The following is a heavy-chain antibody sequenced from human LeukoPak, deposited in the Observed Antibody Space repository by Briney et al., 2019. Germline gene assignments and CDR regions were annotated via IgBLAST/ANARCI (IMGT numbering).Heavy chain of an antibody. CDR1: GFTFSSYS. CDR2: ISSSSSTI. D-gene: IGHD1-14*01. Sequence: QSGGSLRLSCAASGFTFSSYSMNWARQAPGKGMEWVSYISSSSSTIYYADSVKGRFTISRDNAKNSLYLQMNSLRAEDTAVYYCARDRPITHPEDAFDIWGQGTMVTVSS. J-gene: IGHJ3*02. V-gene: IGHV3-48*01. CDR3: ARDRPITHPEDAFDI.